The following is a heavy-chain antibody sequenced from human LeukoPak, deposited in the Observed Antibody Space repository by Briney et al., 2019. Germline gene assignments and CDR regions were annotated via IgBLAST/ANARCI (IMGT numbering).Heavy chain of an antibody. Sequence: SVKVSCKASGGTFSSYAISWVRQAPGQGLEWMGGIIPIFGTANYAQKFQGRVTITTDESTSTAYMELSSLRSEDTAVYYCARDTYYYDSSGYDAFDIWGQGTMVTVSS. CDR2: IIPIFGTA. V-gene: IGHV1-69*05. CDR3: ARDTYYYDSSGYDAFDI. D-gene: IGHD3-22*01. CDR1: GGTFSSYA. J-gene: IGHJ3*02.